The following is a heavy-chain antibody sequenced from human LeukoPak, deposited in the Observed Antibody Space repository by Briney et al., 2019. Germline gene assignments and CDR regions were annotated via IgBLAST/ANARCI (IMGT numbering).Heavy chain of an antibody. J-gene: IGHJ4*02. V-gene: IGHV4-59*01. D-gene: IGHD5-24*01. CDR2: IYNTEST. CDR3: ARGDGYIYSGMVTLNFFDS. CDR1: GGSISSYY. Sequence: SETLSLTCTVSGGSISSYYWSWIRQPPGKGLEWIGYIYNTESTNYNPSLKSRVTISVDTSKNQFSLKLTSVTAADTAVYFCARGDGYIYSGMVTLNFFDSWGRGTLVTVSS.